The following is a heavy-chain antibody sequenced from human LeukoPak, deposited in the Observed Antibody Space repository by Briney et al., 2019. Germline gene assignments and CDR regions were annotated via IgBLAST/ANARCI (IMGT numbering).Heavy chain of an antibody. V-gene: IGHV4-4*07. J-gene: IGHJ4*02. D-gene: IGHD3-22*01. CDR1: GGSISNYY. CDR2: IYTSGST. Sequence: SETLSLTCTVSGGSISNYYWSWIRQPAGKELEWIGRIYTSGSTNYNPSLKSRVTMSVDTSRNQFSLRLSSVTAADTAVYYCARDAFYYDSSGSLAYWGQGTLATVSS. CDR3: ARDAFYYDSSGSLAY.